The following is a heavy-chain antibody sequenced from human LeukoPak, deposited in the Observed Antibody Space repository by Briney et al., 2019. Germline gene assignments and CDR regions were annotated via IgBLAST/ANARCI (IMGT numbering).Heavy chain of an antibody. J-gene: IGHJ4*02. CDR1: GYTFTDYY. CDR2: INPSGGTT. V-gene: IGHV1-46*01. Sequence: ASVKVSCKATGYTFTDYYMHWVRQAPGQRLEWMGIINPSGGTTTYAQKFQCRVTMTRDTSTSTVYMELSSLRFEDTAVYYCARGDSSGYYGAFDYWGQGTLVTVSS. D-gene: IGHD3-22*01. CDR3: ARGDSSGYYGAFDY.